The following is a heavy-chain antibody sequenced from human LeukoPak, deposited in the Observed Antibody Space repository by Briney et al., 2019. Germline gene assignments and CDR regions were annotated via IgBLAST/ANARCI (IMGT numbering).Heavy chain of an antibody. J-gene: IGHJ4*02. V-gene: IGHV4-59*01. Sequence: PSETLSLTCTVSGGSISSYYWTWIRQPPGKGLEWITSIYSSGRTSYNPSLKSRVTISVDTSKNQFSLKLRSVTAADTAVYYCARRTDYSGWYYFDHWGQGILVTVSS. CDR2: IYSSGRT. CDR1: GGSISSYY. CDR3: ARRTDYSGWYYFDH. D-gene: IGHD6-19*01.